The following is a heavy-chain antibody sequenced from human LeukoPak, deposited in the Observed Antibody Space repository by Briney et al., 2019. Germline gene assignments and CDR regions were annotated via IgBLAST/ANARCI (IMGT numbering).Heavy chain of an antibody. CDR3: ARDLGIAAAATAFDI. V-gene: IGHV1-2*02. CDR2: INPNSGGT. CDR1: GYTFTGYY. J-gene: IGHJ3*02. D-gene: IGHD6-13*01. Sequence: GASVKASCKASGYTFTGYYMHWVRQAPGQGLEWMGWINPNSGGTNYAQKFQGRVTMTRDTSISTAYMELSRLRSDDTAVYYCARDLGIAAAATAFDIWGQGTMVTVSS.